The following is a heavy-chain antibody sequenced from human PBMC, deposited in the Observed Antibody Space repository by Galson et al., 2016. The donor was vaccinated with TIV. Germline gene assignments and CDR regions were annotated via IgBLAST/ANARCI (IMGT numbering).Heavy chain of an antibody. D-gene: IGHD2/OR15-2a*01. J-gene: IGHJ4*02. Sequence: ETLSLTCTVSGSSISSGYYWGWIRQPPGKGLEWIGSIYHSGTTYYNPSLKSRVTISVDTSKNQFSLKLSSVTAADTAVYYCARDKYDSTTSYSYSGSDYWGQGTLVSVSS. V-gene: IGHV4-38-2*02. CDR2: IYHSGTT. CDR1: GSSISSGYY. CDR3: ARDKYDSTTSYSYSGSDY.